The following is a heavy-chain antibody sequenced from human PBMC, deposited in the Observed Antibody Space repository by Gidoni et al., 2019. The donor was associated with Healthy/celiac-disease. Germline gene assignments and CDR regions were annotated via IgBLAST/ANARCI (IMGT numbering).Heavy chain of an antibody. CDR2: ISAYNGNT. Sequence: QVQLVQSGAEVKKPGASVTVSCKASGYTFPSYGISWVRQAPGQGLEWMGWISAYNGNTNYAQKLQGRVTMTTDTSTSTAYMELRSLRSDDTAVYYCARVPILYGSVENWFDPWGQGTLVTVSS. D-gene: IGHD3-10*01. V-gene: IGHV1-18*01. J-gene: IGHJ5*02. CDR1: GYTFPSYG. CDR3: ARVPILYGSVENWFDP.